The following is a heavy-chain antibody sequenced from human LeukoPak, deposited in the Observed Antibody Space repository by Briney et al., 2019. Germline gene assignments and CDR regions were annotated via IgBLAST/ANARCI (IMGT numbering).Heavy chain of an antibody. CDR3: ARAHTSSWYMDY. J-gene: IGHJ4*02. Sequence: SETLSLTCSVSGASISGYYWSWIRQPPGKGLEWIGYIYSSGSTNYNPSLKSRVTMSVDTSENHISLEVRSVTAADTALYYCARAHTSSWYMDYWGQGTPVTVSS. CDR2: IYSSGST. D-gene: IGHD6-13*01. CDR1: GASISGYY. V-gene: IGHV4-59*01.